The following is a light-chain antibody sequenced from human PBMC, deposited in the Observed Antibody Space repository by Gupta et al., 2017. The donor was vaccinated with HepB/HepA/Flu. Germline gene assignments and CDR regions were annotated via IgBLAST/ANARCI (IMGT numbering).Light chain of an antibody. J-gene: IGKJ1*01. CDR1: QSIISY. CDR3: QQRSSWPPT. CDR2: DAS. V-gene: IGKV3-11*01. Sequence: EIVLTQSPATLPLSPGERATLSCRASQSIISYLAWYQQKPGQAPRLLIYDASTRATGIPTRFSGGGFGTDFALTISNLEPEDFAVYYCQQRSSWPPTFGQGTKVEIK.